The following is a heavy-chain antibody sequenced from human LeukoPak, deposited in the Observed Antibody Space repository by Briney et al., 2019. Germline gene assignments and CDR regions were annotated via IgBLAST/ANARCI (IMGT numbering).Heavy chain of an antibody. J-gene: IGHJ4*02. V-gene: IGHV3-48*03. CDR2: ISSSDSTI. CDR1: GFIFSIYE. Sequence: GGSLRLSCAASGFIFSIYEMNWVRQAPGKGLEWVSYISSSDSTISYADSVRGRFTISTDNAENSLYLQMNSLRVEDTAVYYCARDNDYGDPDYWGQGTLVTVSS. D-gene: IGHD4-17*01. CDR3: ARDNDYGDPDY.